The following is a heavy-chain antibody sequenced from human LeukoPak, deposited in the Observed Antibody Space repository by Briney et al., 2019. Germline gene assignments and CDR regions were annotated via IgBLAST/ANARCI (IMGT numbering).Heavy chain of an antibody. V-gene: IGHV3-21*06. D-gene: IGHD7-27*01. CDR1: GFTFSSYA. J-gene: IGHJ5*02. CDR2: ISSNSRYI. CDR3: ARSLTGDLDWFDP. Sequence: GGSLRLSCAASGFTFSSYAMNWVRQAPGKGLEWVSSISSNSRYIYYADSVKGRFTISRDSAKNSLYLQMNSLRAEDTAVYYCARSLTGDLDWFDPWGQGTLVTVSS.